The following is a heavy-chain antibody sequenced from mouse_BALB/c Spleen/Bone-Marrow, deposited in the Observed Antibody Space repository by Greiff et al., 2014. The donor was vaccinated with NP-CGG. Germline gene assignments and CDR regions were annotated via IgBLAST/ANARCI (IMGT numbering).Heavy chain of an antibody. CDR2: ILPSIGRT. CDR1: DSEVFPIAY. Sequence: SVKLSCKDFDSEVFPIAYMSWVRQTPGHGFEWIGDILPSIGRTIYGEKFEDNATLDADAVSNTGYWEINRLTSEDSAIYYCARKGNSLVYFDVGGAGTTVTVSS. CDR3: ARKGNSLVYFDV. D-gene: IGHD2-1*01. V-gene: IGHV15-2*02. J-gene: IGHJ1*01.